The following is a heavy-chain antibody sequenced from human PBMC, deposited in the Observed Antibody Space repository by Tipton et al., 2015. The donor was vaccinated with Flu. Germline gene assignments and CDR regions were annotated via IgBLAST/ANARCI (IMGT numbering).Heavy chain of an antibody. Sequence: TLSLTCTVSGGSIISGDDHWSWIRQPAGKGLEWIGRIFTTGTSGSTRYNPSLESRVSISIDTSKNQFSLKLSSVTAADTAIYYCARDPGGYYYLHFDSWGPGTLVTVSS. CDR3: ARDPGGYYYLHFDS. V-gene: IGHV4-61*02. J-gene: IGHJ4*02. CDR1: GGSIISGDDH. D-gene: IGHD3-22*01. CDR2: IFTTGTSGST.